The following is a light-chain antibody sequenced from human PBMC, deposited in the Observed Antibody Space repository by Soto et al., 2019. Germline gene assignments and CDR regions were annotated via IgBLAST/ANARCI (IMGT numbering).Light chain of an antibody. CDR2: GAS. V-gene: IGKV1-39*01. Sequence: QMTQSPSSLSASVGARVTITCRASQSIRTSLNWYQQKPGKAPRLLIYGASTLKSGVPSRFCGSWSATDFTLTISSLQPEDFAIYYCQQSYTTPRTFGQGTKVEV. CDR1: QSIRTS. CDR3: QQSYTTPRT. J-gene: IGKJ1*01.